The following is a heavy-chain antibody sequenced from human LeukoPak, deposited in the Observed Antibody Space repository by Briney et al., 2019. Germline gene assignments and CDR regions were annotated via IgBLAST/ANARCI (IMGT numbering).Heavy chain of an antibody. CDR2: IGGNGDTS. J-gene: IGHJ4*02. D-gene: IGHD5-18*01. CDR1: GFIFNNYA. V-gene: IGHV3-64*02. Sequence: GGSLRLSCAASGFIFNNYAMHWVRRAPGKGLEYVSAIGGNGDTSYYADSMKGRFTISRDNSKNTVYLQMGSLRTEDMAVYYCATRHEYSYPYWGQGTLVTVSS. CDR3: ATRHEYSYPY.